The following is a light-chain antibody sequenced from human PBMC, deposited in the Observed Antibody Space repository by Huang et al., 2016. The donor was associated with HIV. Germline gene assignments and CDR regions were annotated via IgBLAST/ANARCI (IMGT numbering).Light chain of an antibody. J-gene: IGKJ1*01. CDR3: QQYGSSPAT. CDR2: GAS. V-gene: IGKV3-20*01. Sequence: EIVLPQSPGTLSLSPGERATLSCRASQSVSSSYLAWDQQKPGQAPRLLIYGASSRATGIPDRFSGSGSGTDFTLTISRLEPEDFAVYYCQQYGSSPATFGQGTKVEIK. CDR1: QSVSSSY.